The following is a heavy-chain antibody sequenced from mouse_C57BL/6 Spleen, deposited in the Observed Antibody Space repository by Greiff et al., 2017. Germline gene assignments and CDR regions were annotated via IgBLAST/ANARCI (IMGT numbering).Heavy chain of an antibody. V-gene: IGHV1-62-2*01. CDR2: FYPGSGSL. CDR3: ERHEVLYYGSRTYAMDY. Sequence: VQLQQSGAELVKPGASVKLSCKASGSTFTEYTIHWVKQRSGQGLEWIGWFYPGSGSLKYNEKFKDKATLTAAKSSSTVYMEISRLTSEYSAVYVCERHEVLYYGSRTYAMDYWGQGTSVTVSS. J-gene: IGHJ4*01. D-gene: IGHD1-1*01. CDR1: GSTFTEYT.